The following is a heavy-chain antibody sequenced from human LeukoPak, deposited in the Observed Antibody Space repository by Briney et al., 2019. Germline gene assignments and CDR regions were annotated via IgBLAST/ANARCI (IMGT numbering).Heavy chain of an antibody. Sequence: GGSLRLSCAASGFTFSSYSMNWVRQAPGKGLEWVSYISSSSSTIYYADSVKGRFTISRDNAKNSLYLQMNSLRAEDTAVYYCARGRSRGYQLLSGLFVWFDPWGQGTLVTVSS. V-gene: IGHV3-48*01. D-gene: IGHD2-2*01. CDR2: ISSSSSTI. CDR3: ARGRSRGYQLLSGLFVWFDP. J-gene: IGHJ5*02. CDR1: GFTFSSYS.